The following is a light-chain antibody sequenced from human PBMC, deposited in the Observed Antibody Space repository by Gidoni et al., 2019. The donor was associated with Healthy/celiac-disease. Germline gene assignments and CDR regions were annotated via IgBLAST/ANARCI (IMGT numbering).Light chain of an antibody. V-gene: IGKV2-28*01. J-gene: IGKJ1*01. CDR2: LGS. CDR1: QSLLHSYGYNY. CDR3: MQALQTPRT. Sequence: PVTPGEPASISCRSSQSLLHSYGYNYLDWYLQKPGQSPQLLIYLGSNRASGVPDRFSGSGSGTDFTLKISRVEAEDVGVYYCMQALQTPRTFGQGTKVEIK.